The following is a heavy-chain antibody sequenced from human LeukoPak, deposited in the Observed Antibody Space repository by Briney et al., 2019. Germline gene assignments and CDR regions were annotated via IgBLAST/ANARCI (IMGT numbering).Heavy chain of an antibody. J-gene: IGHJ4*02. CDR1: GGSFSGYY. D-gene: IGHD3-10*01. Sequence: PSETLSLTCAVYGGSFSGYYWSWIRQPPGKGLEWIGEINHSGSTNYNPSLKSRVTISVDTSKNQFSLKLSSVTAADTAVYYCARASWFGDSYYFDYWGQGTLVTVSS. V-gene: IGHV4-34*01. CDR2: INHSGST. CDR3: ARASWFGDSYYFDY.